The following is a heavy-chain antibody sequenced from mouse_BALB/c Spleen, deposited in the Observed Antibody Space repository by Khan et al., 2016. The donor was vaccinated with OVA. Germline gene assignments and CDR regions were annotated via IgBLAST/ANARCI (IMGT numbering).Heavy chain of an antibody. V-gene: IGHV3-2*02. Sequence: EVQHVETGPGLVKPSQSLSLTCTVTGYSITSDYAWNWIRQFPGNKLEWMGYISYSGNTKYNPSLKSRISITRDTSKNQFILQLNSVTIEDTATYYCARVYGGDFDYWGQGTTLTVSS. D-gene: IGHD1-1*01. J-gene: IGHJ2*01. CDR2: ISYSGNT. CDR1: GYSITSDYA. CDR3: ARVYGGDFDY.